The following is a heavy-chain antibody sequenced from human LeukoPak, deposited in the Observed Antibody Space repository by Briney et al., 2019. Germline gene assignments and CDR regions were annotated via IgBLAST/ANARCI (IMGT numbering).Heavy chain of an antibody. D-gene: IGHD4-23*01. CDR1: GGSFSGYY. CDR3: ARGVNYGGYYMDV. V-gene: IGHV4-34*01. Sequence: TLSLTCAVYGGSFSGYYWSWIRQPPGKGLEWIGEINHSGSTNYNPSLKSRVTISVDTSKNQFSLKLSSVTAADTAVYYCARGVNYGGYYMDVWGKGTTVTISS. J-gene: IGHJ6*03. CDR2: INHSGST.